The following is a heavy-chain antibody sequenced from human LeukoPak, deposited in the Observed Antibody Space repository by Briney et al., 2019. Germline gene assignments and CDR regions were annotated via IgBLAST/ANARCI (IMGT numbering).Heavy chain of an antibody. J-gene: IGHJ6*03. CDR3: AKRRGLELLYYYYMDV. CDR1: GFTFSSYS. V-gene: IGHV3-21*04. D-gene: IGHD1-7*01. Sequence: PGGSLRLSCAASGFTFSSYSMNWVRQAPGKGLEWVSSISSSSSYIYYADSVKGRFTISRDNSKNTLYLQMNSLRAEDTAVYYCAKRRGLELLYYYYMDVWGKGTTVTVSS. CDR2: ISSSSSYI.